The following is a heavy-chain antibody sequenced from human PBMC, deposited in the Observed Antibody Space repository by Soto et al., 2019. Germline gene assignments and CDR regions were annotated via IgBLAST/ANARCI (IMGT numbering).Heavy chain of an antibody. Sequence: SETLSLTCAVYGGSFNGYYWSWIRQPPGKGPEWIGDINYSGSTNYNPSLKSRVTISVDTSKNQFSLKLRSVAAADMAVFYCARAPDKYYFDSWGQGTLVTVSS. J-gene: IGHJ4*02. CDR2: INYSGST. CDR3: ARAPDKYYFDS. CDR1: GGSFNGYY. V-gene: IGHV4-34*01.